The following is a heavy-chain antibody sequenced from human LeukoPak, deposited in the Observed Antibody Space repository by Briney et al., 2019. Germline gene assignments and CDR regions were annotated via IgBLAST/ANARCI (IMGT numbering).Heavy chain of an antibody. CDR3: ARLVPPGWFDP. Sequence: PSETPSLTCTVSGGSISSSSYYWGWIRQPPGKGLEWIGSIYYSGSTYSNPSLKSRVTISMDTSNNQFSLKLTSVTAADTAVYYCARLVPPGWFDPWGQGTLVTVSS. V-gene: IGHV4-39*01. CDR1: GGSISSSSYY. J-gene: IGHJ5*02. CDR2: IYYSGST.